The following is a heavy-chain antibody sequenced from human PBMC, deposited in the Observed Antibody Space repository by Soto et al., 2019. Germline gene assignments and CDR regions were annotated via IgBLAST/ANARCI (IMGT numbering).Heavy chain of an antibody. CDR2: ISGNGEII. V-gene: IGHV3-11*01. D-gene: IGHD4-17*01. J-gene: IGHJ4*02. CDR1: GFTFSDYY. CDR3: ARDVHADFRTDFDY. Sequence: GVSLRLSCAASGFTFSDYYIPWIRRAPGKGLEWISYISGNGEIIQYAASARGRFTISRDNAENSVYLEMDSLRAEDTALYYCARDVHADFRTDFDYWGRGTLVTVSS.